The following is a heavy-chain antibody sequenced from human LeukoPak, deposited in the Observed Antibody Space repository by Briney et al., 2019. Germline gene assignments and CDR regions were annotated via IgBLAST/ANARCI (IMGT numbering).Heavy chain of an antibody. J-gene: IGHJ6*02. D-gene: IGHD4-17*01. CDR1: GFTVSSNY. Sequence: GGSLRLSCAASGFTVSSNYMSWVRQAPGKGLEWVSVIYSGGSTYYADSVKGRFTISRHNSKNTLYLQMNSLRAEDTAVYYCAATTVTTNYYYGMDVWGQGTRSPSP. CDR3: AATTVTTNYYYGMDV. V-gene: IGHV3-53*04. CDR2: IYSGGST.